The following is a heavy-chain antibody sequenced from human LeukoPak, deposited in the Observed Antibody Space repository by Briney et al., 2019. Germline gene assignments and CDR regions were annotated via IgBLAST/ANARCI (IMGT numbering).Heavy chain of an antibody. Sequence: ASVKVSCKASGYTFTGYYMHWVRQAPGQGLEWMGWMNPNSGNTGYAQKFQGRVTITRNTSISTAYMELSSLRSEDTAVYYCARQVPAARRYYYYMDVWGKGTTVTVSS. CDR2: MNPNSGNT. V-gene: IGHV1-8*03. J-gene: IGHJ6*03. CDR1: GYTFTGYY. CDR3: ARQVPAARRYYYYMDV. D-gene: IGHD2-2*01.